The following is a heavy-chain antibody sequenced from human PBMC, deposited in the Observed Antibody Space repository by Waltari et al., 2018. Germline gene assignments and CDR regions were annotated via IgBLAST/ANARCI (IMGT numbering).Heavy chain of an antibody. CDR3: ARDDGSTSGADY. J-gene: IGHJ4*02. V-gene: IGHV1-2*02. CDR2: INPKYGGT. Sequence: QVQLVQSGAEVKRPGASVRVSCKASGYHFSDHYVRWVRQAPGQGLEWMGWINPKYGGTDYSQKFQGRVTMTGDTSISTAYMELNRLTSDDTAVYFCARDDGSTSGADYWGQGTLVTVSS. CDR1: GYHFSDHY. D-gene: IGHD3-10*01.